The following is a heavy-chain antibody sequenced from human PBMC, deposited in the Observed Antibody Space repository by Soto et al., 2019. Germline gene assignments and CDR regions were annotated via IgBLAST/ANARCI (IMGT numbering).Heavy chain of an antibody. D-gene: IGHD6-13*01. V-gene: IGHV3-21*01. J-gene: IGHJ4*02. CDR3: ARQYSSSWYINNY. CDR1: GFTFSSYN. Sequence: XGSLRLSCAASGFTFSSYNMNWVRQAPGKGLEWVSSISSSSSYIYYADPVKGRFTISRDNAKNSLYLQMNSLRAEDTAVYYCARQYSSSWYINNYWGQGTLVTVSS. CDR2: ISSSSSYI.